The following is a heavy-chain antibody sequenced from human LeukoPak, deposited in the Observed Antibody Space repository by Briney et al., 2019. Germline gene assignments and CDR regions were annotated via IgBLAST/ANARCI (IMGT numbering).Heavy chain of an antibody. CDR2: INPNGGGT. CDR1: GYTFTGYY. V-gene: IGHV1-2*02. D-gene: IGHD3-3*01. J-gene: IGHJ5*02. CDR3: ARGPRITIFGVARHNNWFDP. Sequence: ASVKVSCKASGYTFTGYYMHWVRQAPGQGLEWMGWINPNGGGTNYAQKFQGRVTMTRDTSISTAYMELSRLRSDDTAVYYCARGPRITIFGVARHNNWFDPWGQGTLVTVSS.